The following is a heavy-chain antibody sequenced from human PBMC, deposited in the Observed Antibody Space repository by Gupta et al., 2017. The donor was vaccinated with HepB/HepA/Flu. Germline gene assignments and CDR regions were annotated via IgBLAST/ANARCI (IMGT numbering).Heavy chain of an antibody. D-gene: IGHD6-13*01. J-gene: IGHJ4*02. CDR1: GFTFDDYA. Sequence: EVQLVESGGGLVQPGRSLRLSCAASGFTFDDYAMHWVRQAPGKGLEWVSGISWNRGSIGYADSVKGRFTISRDNAKNSLYLQMNNLRPEDTALYFCAKDIGSNWYSGEGFDYWGQGTLVTVSS. CDR2: ISWNRGSI. CDR3: AKDIGSNWYSGEGFDY. V-gene: IGHV3-9*01.